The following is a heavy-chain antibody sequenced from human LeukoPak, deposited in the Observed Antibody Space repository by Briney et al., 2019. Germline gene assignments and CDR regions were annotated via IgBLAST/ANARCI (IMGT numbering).Heavy chain of an antibody. CDR2: ISYDGSNK. Sequence: PGGSLRLSCAASGFTFSSYGMHWVRQAPGKGLEWVAVISYDGSNKYYADSVKGRFTISRDNSKNTLYLQMNSLRAEDTAVYYCAKGPNYYYDSSGNWFDPWGQGTLVTVSS. D-gene: IGHD3-22*01. V-gene: IGHV3-30*18. CDR3: AKGPNYYYDSSGNWFDP. CDR1: GFTFSSYG. J-gene: IGHJ5*02.